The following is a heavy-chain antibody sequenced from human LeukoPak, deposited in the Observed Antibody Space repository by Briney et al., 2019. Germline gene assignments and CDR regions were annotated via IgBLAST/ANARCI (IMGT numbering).Heavy chain of an antibody. V-gene: IGHV3-9*01. CDR1: GFTFDDYA. J-gene: IGHJ5*02. D-gene: IGHD6-13*01. CDR3: ARGRSGIAAA. CDR2: ISWNSGSI. Sequence: GRSLRLSCAASGFTFDDYAMHWVRQAPGKGLEWVSGISWNSGSIGYADSVKGRFTISRDNSKNTLYLQMNSLRAEDTAVYYCARGRSGIAAAWGQGTLVTVSS.